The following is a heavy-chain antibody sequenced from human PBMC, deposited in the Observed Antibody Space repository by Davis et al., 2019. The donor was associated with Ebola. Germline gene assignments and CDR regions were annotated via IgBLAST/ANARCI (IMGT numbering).Heavy chain of an antibody. D-gene: IGHD2-21*01. Sequence: SQTLSLTCAVYGGSFSGYYWSWLRQPPGKGLEWIGEINHSGSTNYNPSLKRRVTISIDTSKNQFSLRLDSVTAAETAVYYCARAICGGDCYSGRYSFDYWGQGTLATVSS. CDR3: ARAICGGDCYSGRYSFDY. V-gene: IGHV4-34*01. CDR1: GGSFSGYY. CDR2: INHSGST. J-gene: IGHJ4*02.